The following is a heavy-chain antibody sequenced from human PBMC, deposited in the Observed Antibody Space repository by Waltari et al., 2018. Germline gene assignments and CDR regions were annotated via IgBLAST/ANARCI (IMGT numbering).Heavy chain of an antibody. CDR1: GFTFSSYW. CDR2: IKQDGSEK. CDR3: ARVSPTTVTSDYYYYYYMDV. Sequence: EVQLVESGGGLVQPGGSLRLSCAASGFTFSSYWMSWVRQAPGKGLEWVANIKQDGSEKYYVDSVKGRFTISRDNAKNSLYLQMNSLRAEDTAVYYCARVSPTTVTSDYYYYYYMDVWGKGTTVTVSS. D-gene: IGHD4-17*01. V-gene: IGHV3-7*01. J-gene: IGHJ6*03.